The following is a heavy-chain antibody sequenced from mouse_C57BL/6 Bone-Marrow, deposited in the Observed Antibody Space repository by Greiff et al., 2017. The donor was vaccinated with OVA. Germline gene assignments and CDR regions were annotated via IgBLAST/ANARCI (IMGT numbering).Heavy chain of an antibody. CDR2: ISDGGSYT. CDR1: GFTFSSYA. J-gene: IGHJ2*01. V-gene: IGHV5-4*03. D-gene: IGHD2-4*01. CDR3: ARYDYDYFDY. Sequence: DVKLVESGGGLVKPGGSLKLSCAASGFTFSSYAMSWVRQTPEKRLEWVATISDGGSYTYYPDNVKGRFTISRDNAKNNLYLQMSHLKSEDTAMYYCARYDYDYFDYWGQGTTLTVSS.